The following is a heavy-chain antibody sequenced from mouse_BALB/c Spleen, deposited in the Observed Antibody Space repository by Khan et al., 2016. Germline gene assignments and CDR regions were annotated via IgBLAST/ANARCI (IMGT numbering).Heavy chain of an antibody. D-gene: IGHD1-1*01. CDR1: GYSFTSYT. CDR3: ASYSATVVAPLDY. V-gene: IGHV1-4*01. J-gene: IGHJ2*01. Sequence: QVQLQQSGAELARPGASVKMSCKASGYSFTSYTMHWVKQRPGQGLEWLGFINPSSSYTNYNQNFKDKATLTADKSSSTAYMQLSSLTSEDSAVYVCASYSATVVAPLDYWGQGTTLTVSS. CDR2: INPSSSYT.